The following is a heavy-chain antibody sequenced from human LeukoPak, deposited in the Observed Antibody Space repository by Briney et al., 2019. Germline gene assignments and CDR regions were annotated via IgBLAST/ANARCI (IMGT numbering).Heavy chain of an antibody. Sequence: PGGSLRLSCAGSGFSSSNVWMSWVRQAPGKGLEWVGRIKSKTDGGTTDYAAPVKGRFTISRDDSKNTLYLQMNSLKTEDTAVYYCTTEGENYYDSSGYYYEFDYWGQGTLVTVSS. CDR3: TTEGENYYDSSGYYYEFDY. V-gene: IGHV3-15*01. J-gene: IGHJ4*02. CDR2: IKSKTDGGTT. D-gene: IGHD3-22*01. CDR1: GFSSSNVW.